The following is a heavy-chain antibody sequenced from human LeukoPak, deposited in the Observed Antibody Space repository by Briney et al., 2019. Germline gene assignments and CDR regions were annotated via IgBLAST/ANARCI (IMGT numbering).Heavy chain of an antibody. J-gene: IGHJ4*02. Sequence: GGSLRLSCAASGFTFSDYAMSWVRQAPGKGLEWVSGISGSASTTSYADSVKCRFTISRDNSKNTLYLQMNSLRAEDTAVYYCARRVGATGFDYWGQGTLVTVSS. CDR3: ARRVGATGFDY. V-gene: IGHV3-23*01. CDR1: GFTFSDYA. D-gene: IGHD1-26*01. CDR2: ISGSASTT.